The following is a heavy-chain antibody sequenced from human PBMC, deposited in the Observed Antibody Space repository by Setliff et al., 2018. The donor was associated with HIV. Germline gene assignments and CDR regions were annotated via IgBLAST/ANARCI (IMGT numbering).Heavy chain of an antibody. J-gene: IGHJ4*02. CDR1: GGSISSGTSY. V-gene: IGHV4-61*02. CDR3: ARETYEYVWGTYRYRPRHFDY. D-gene: IGHD3-16*02. Sequence: SETLSLTCTVSGGSISSGTSYWSWIRQPAGKGLEWIGRIYTSGSTNYNPSLKSRVSITVDTSKNRFSLKLSSVTAEDTAVYYCARETYEYVWGTYRYRPRHFDYWGQGTPVTVSS. CDR2: IYTSGST.